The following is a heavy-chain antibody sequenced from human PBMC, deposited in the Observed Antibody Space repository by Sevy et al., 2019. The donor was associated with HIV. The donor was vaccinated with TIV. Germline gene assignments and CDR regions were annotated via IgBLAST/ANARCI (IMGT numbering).Heavy chain of an antibody. V-gene: IGHV5-51*01. CDR2: ICPEDSET. J-gene: IGHJ4*02. CDR3: ATSRSGYFDSSGYYIY. Sequence: GESLKISCQGSGYSFTSHWIGWVRHMPGKGLEWMGIICPEDSETRYSPSFQGQVTFSADKSISTAYLQWSSLKASDTAMYYCATSRSGYFDSSGYYIYWGQGTLVTVSS. D-gene: IGHD3-22*01. CDR1: GYSFTSHW.